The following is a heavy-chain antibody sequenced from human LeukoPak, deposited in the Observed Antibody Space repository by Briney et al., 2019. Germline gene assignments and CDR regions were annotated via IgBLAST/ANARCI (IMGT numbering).Heavy chain of an antibody. CDR2: ISYDGSNK. CDR3: ARASYVDTAMEPHPFDY. D-gene: IGHD5-18*01. V-gene: IGHV3-30-3*01. J-gene: IGHJ4*02. Sequence: TGGPLRLSCAASGFTFSSYAMHWVRQAPGKGLEWVAVISYDGSNKYYADSVKGRFTISRDNSKNTLYLQMNSLRAEDTAVYYCARASYVDTAMEPHPFDYWGQGTLVTVSS. CDR1: GFTFSSYA.